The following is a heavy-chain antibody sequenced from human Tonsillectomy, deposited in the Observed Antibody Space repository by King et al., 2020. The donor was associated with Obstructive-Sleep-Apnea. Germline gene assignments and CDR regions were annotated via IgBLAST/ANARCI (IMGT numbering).Heavy chain of an antibody. D-gene: IGHD1-26*01. CDR2: IYYSGST. CDR1: GGSISSYY. Sequence: VRLQESGPGLVKPSETLSLTCTVSGGSISSYYWSWIRQPPGKGLEWIGYIYYSGSTNYNPSLTSRVTISVDTSKNQFSLKLSSVTAADTAVYYCARGGGGQGVGFDYWGQGTLVTVSS. V-gene: IGHV4-59*01. J-gene: IGHJ4*02. CDR3: ARGGGGQGVGFDY.